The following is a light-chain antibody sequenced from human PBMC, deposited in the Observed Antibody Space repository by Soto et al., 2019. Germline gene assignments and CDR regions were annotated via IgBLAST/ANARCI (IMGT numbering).Light chain of an antibody. J-gene: IGLJ1*01. V-gene: IGLV2-14*01. CDR2: EVS. Sequence: QSALTQPASVSGSPGQSITSSCTGTSSDVGGYNYVSWYQQHPGKAPKLMISEVSNRPSGVSNRFSGSKSGNTASLTISGLQAEDEADYYCSSYTSGSTRYVFGTGTKVTVL. CDR3: SSYTSGSTRYV. CDR1: SSDVGGYNY.